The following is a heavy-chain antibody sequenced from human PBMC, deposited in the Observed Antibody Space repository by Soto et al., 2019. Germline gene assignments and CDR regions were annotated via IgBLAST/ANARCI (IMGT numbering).Heavy chain of an antibody. Sequence: EVQLVESGGGLIQPGGSLRLSCVASGLTVSHNYMAWVRQAPEMGLEWVSILYTEGTTYYADSVKGRFTISRDSSKNTLFLQMDSLRAEDTAVYYCVRPRPSGENYGMDVSGQGTTVTVSS. J-gene: IGHJ6*02. V-gene: IGHV3-53*01. D-gene: IGHD3-16*01. CDR1: GLTVSHNY. CDR3: VRPRPSGENYGMDV. CDR2: LYTEGTT.